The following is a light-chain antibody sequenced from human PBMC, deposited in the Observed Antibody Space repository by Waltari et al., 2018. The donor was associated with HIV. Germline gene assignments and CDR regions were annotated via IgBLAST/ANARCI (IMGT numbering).Light chain of an antibody. V-gene: IGLV1-51*01. CDR3: GTWDTGLSVVL. CDR1: RSSLENTY. J-gene: IGLJ2*01. CDR2: DNN. Sequence: QSVLTQPPSVSAAPGQKVTISCSGRRSSLENTYVSWYQHLPGTAPKLLIYDNNKRPSGIPDRFSGSKSGTSATLGITGLQTGDEADYYCGTWDTGLSVVLFGGGTKLTV.